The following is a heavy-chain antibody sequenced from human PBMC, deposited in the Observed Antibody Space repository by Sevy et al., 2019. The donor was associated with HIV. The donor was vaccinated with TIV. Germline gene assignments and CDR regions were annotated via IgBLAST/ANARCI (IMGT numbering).Heavy chain of an antibody. V-gene: IGHV3-23*01. CDR3: AREGCTKPHDY. CDR1: GFDFSIYS. Sequence: GSLRLSCAASGFDFSIYSMSWVRQAPGKELEWVSTLSFGCGKINYADSVKGRFTISRDNSKSSVYLQMNNMRVEDTAVYYCAREGCTKPHDYWGQGSLVTVSS. J-gene: IGHJ4*02. CDR2: LSFGCGKI. D-gene: IGHD2-8*01.